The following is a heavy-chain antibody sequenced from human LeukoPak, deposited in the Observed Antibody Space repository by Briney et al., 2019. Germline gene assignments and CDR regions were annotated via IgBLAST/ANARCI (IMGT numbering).Heavy chain of an antibody. V-gene: IGHV3-48*01. J-gene: IGHJ4*02. Sequence: GGSLRLSCAASGFTFSSYSMNWVRQAPGKGLEWVSYISSSSSTIYYADSVKGRFTVSRDNAKNSLYLQMNSLRAEDTAVYYCARDFTVTTASYWGQGTQVTVSS. D-gene: IGHD4-17*01. CDR1: GFTFSSYS. CDR2: ISSSSSTI. CDR3: ARDFTVTTASY.